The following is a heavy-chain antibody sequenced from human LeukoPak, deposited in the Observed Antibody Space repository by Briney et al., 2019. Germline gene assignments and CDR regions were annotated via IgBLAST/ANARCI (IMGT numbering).Heavy chain of an antibody. J-gene: IGHJ4*02. Sequence: SETLSLTCTVSGGSTSSGDYYWSWIRQPPGKGLEWIGYTYYSGSTYYNPSLKSRVTISVDTSKNQFSLKLSSVTAADTAVYYCARDPITMVRGVIPHSDYWGQGTLVTVSS. CDR3: ARDPITMVRGVIPHSDY. CDR2: TYYSGST. V-gene: IGHV4-30-4*08. D-gene: IGHD3-10*01. CDR1: GGSTSSGDYY.